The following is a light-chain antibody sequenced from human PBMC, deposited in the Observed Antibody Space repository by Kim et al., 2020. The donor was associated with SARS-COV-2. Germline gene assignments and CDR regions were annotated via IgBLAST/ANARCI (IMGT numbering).Light chain of an antibody. J-gene: IGKJ4*01. CDR3: QHFNDYPIT. CDR1: QGISSA. Sequence: SGTVGDRVTLTCRASQGISSALVWYQQIPGQCPKVLIYDASSLERGVPSRFSGSGSGTDFTLTISSLQPEDVATYYCQHFNDYPITFGGGTKVEI. CDR2: DAS. V-gene: IGKV1D-13*01.